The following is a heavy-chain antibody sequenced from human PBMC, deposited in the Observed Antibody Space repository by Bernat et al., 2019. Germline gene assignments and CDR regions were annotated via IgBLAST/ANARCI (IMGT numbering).Heavy chain of an antibody. V-gene: IGHV7-4-1*02. CDR3: ARDRGGRLRLFEY. J-gene: IGHJ4*02. CDR1: GYIFTTYA. Sequence: QVQLVQSGSELKEPGASVKVSCKASGYIFTTYAMNWVRQAPGRGPEWMGWINTNTGNPTYVQGFTGRFVFSLDTSVGTAYLQISSLKAEDTAVDYCARDRGGRLRLFEYWGQGTLVTVSS. CDR2: INTNTGNP. D-gene: IGHD4-17*01.